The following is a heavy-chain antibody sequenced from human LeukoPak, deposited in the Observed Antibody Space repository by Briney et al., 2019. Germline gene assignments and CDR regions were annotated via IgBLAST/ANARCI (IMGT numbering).Heavy chain of an antibody. CDR1: GGTFSSYA. J-gene: IGHJ4*02. CDR2: IIPSLGVT. D-gene: IGHD3-10*01. V-gene: IGHV1-69*04. CDR3: ASVGSANVDF. Sequence: GSSVKVSCKASGGTFSSYATSWVRQAPGQGLEWLGRIIPSLGVTNYAQKFQGRVTITADKSTSTAYMELSSLRSDDTAVYYCASVGSANVDFWGQGTLVTVSS.